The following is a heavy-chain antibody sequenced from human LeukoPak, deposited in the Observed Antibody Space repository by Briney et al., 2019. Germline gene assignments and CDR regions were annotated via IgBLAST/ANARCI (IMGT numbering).Heavy chain of an antibody. D-gene: IGHD6-19*01. CDR2: IYHSGRT. J-gene: IGHJ4*02. V-gene: IGHV4-38-2*02. CDR3: ARAKAGSGWYWDLWFDY. CDR1: GYSISSGFY. Sequence: SETLSLTCTVSGYSISSGFYWAWIRQPPGKGLEWIATIYHSGRTYYNPSLESRITISLDTSKNQFSLNLNSVTAADTAVYYCARAKAGSGWYWDLWFDYWGQGTLVTVSS.